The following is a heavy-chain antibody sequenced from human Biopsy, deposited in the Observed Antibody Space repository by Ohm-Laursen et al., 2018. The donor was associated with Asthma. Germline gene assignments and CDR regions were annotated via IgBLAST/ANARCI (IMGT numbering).Heavy chain of an antibody. D-gene: IGHD1-26*01. CDR3: ARAVDYSHYYGIDV. CDR2: ISVYNGNT. J-gene: IGHJ3*01. CDR1: GYTFNSAG. V-gene: IGHV1-18*01. Sequence: ASVKVSCNTSGYTFNSAGITWVRQAPGQGLEWMGWISVYNGNTKVAQKLQDRVTMITDTSTSTAYMELRSLRSDDTAVYFCARAVDYSHYYGIDVWGQGTVVTVSS.